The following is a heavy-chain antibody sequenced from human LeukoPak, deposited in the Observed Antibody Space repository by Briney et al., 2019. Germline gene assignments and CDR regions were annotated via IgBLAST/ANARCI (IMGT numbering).Heavy chain of an antibody. J-gene: IGHJ4*02. CDR1: GDSISSGDYY. D-gene: IGHD3-9*01. Sequence: PSETLSLTCTVSGDSISSGDYYWTWIRQPPGKHLEWIGYIYYNVITYYNPSLKSRVIISVEQPNKQFSMEMSPVTAADTAVYYCAGAVTGYYLSHYYFPYWCRGTLVTVSS. CDR3: AGAVTGYYLSHYYFPY. CDR2: IYYNVIT. V-gene: IGHV4-30-4*01.